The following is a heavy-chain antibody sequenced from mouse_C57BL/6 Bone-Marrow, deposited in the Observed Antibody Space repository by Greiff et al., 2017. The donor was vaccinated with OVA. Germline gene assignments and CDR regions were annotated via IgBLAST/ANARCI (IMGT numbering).Heavy chain of an antibody. V-gene: IGHV1-77*01. CDR2: IGPGSGST. D-gene: IGHD1-1*01. J-gene: IGHJ1*03. Sequence: QVQLQQSGAELVKPGASVKISCKASGYTFTDYYINWVKQRPGPGLEWIGKIGPGSGSTYYHEQFTGQATLTADKSSSTAYMQLSSLTSEDSAVYFCARSAYYYGLWYFDVWGTGTTVTVSS. CDR3: ARSAYYYGLWYFDV. CDR1: GYTFTDYY.